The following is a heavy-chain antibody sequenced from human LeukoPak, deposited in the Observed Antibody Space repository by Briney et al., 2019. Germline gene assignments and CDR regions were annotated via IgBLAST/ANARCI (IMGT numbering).Heavy chain of an antibody. CDR2: IRYDGSNK. J-gene: IGHJ5*02. CDR3: AKDSLRKHIVVVPAAPPGWFDP. Sequence: GGSLRLSCAASGFTFSSYGMHWVRQAPGKGLEWVAFIRYDGSNKYYADSVKGRFTISRDNSKNTLYLQMNSLRAGDTAVYYCAKDSLRKHIVVVPAAPPGWFDPWGQGTLVTVSS. V-gene: IGHV3-30*02. D-gene: IGHD2-2*01. CDR1: GFTFSSYG.